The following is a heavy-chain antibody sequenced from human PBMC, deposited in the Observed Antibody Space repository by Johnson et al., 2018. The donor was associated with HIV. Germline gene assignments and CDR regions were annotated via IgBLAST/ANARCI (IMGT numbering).Heavy chain of an antibody. CDR1: GFTLSSYG. J-gene: IGHJ3*02. CDR3: AKDSDTYYYGSGDGFDI. D-gene: IGHD3-10*01. Sequence: QVQLVESGGASVQPGGSLRLSCVASGFTLSSYGMHWVRQAPGKGLEWVSFIRYDGSNKYYADSVKGRFTISRDISKNTLYLQMHSLRSEDTALYYCAKDSDTYYYGSGDGFDIWGQGTMVTVSS. V-gene: IGHV3-30*02. CDR2: IRYDGSNK.